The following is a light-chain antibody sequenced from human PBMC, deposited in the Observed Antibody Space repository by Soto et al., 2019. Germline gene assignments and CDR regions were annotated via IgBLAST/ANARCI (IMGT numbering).Light chain of an antibody. J-gene: IGLJ2*01. CDR1: SSNIGSNT. CDR3: AAWDDSLNGVV. CDR2: SNN. V-gene: IGLV1-44*01. Sequence: QPVLTQPPSASGTSRQRVTISCSGSSSNIGSNTVNWYQQLPGTAPKLLIYSNNQRPSGVPDRFSGSKSGTSASLAISGLQSEDEADYYCAAWDDSLNGVVFGGGTKVTVL.